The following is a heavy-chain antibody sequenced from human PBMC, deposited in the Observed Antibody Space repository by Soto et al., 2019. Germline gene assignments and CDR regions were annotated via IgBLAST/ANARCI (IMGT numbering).Heavy chain of an antibody. CDR1: GGTFSSYA. CDR2: IIPIFGTA. CDR3: AREGAAAGTGPRWFDP. D-gene: IGHD6-13*01. V-gene: IGHV1-69*13. Sequence: SVKVSCKVSGGTFSSYAISWVRQAPGQGPEWMEGIIPIFGTANYAQKFQGRVTITADESTSTAYMELSSLRSEDTAVYYCAREGAAAGTGPRWFDPWGQGPLVTFSS. J-gene: IGHJ5*02.